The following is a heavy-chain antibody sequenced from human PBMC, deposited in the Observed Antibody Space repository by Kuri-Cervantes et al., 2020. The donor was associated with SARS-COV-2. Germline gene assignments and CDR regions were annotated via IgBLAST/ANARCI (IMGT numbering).Heavy chain of an antibody. V-gene: IGHV3-74*01. CDR3: ARAFLRGGSDY. Sequence: ETLSLTCAASGFTVNSNYMSWVRQAPGKGLVWVSRTNTGGSSTSYADSVKGRFTISRDNAKNTLYLQMNSLRAEDTAVYYCARAFLRGGSDYWGQGTLVTVSS. CDR1: GFTVNSNY. CDR2: TNTGGSST. J-gene: IGHJ4*02. D-gene: IGHD1-26*01.